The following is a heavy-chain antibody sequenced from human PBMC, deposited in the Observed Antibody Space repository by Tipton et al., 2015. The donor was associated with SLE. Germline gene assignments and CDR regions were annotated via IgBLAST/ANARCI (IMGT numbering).Heavy chain of an antibody. V-gene: IGHV4-31*03. CDR3: ARDNLTGPNRAFDI. CDR1: GVSIGSGGYY. Sequence: TLSLTCTVSGVSIGSGGYYWSWNRQHPGQGLEYIGYIYYSGTSYCIPSLKSRVTISVDTSKNQFSLRLSSVTAADTAVYYCARDNLTGPNRAFDIWGQGTMVTVSS. D-gene: IGHD3-9*01. J-gene: IGHJ3*02. CDR2: IYYSGTS.